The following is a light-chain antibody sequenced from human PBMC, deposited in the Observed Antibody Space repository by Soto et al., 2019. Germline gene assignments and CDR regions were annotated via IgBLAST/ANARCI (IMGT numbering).Light chain of an antibody. CDR3: CSYAGSSTSVV. J-gene: IGLJ2*01. V-gene: IGLV2-23*01. Sequence: QSALTQPASVSGSPGQSITISCTGTSSHVVSYDLVSWYQQHPGKAPKLMIYEGSKRPSGVSNRFSGSKSGNAASLTISGLQAEDEADYYCCSYAGSSTSVVFGGGTKLTVL. CDR1: SSHVVSYDL. CDR2: EGS.